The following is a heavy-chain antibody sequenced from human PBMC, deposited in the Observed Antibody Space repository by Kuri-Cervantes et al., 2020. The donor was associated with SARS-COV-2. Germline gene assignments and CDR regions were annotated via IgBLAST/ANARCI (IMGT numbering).Heavy chain of an antibody. CDR3: AGSPGGVFDC. J-gene: IGHJ4*02. Sequence: SQTLSLTCAVYGGSFSAYYWSWIRQPPGKGLEWIGEINHSGSINYNPSLKSRVTISVDTSKHQLSLKLSSVTAADTAVYYCAGSPGGVFDCWGQGTLVTVSS. CDR2: INHSGSI. V-gene: IGHV4-34*01. CDR1: GGSFSAYY. D-gene: IGHD3-16*01.